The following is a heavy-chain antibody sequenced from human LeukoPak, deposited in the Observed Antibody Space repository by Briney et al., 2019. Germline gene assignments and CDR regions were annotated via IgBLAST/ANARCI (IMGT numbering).Heavy chain of an antibody. CDR1: RLTFSNNY. J-gene: IGHJ3*02. D-gene: IGHD2-15*01. Sequence: GGSLRLSCVASRLTFSNNYMSWFRQAPGQGLEWVSAIYSGGSTYFADSVKGRFNISRDNSKNKLYLQMSSVRTEDTAVYYCASGLRGYGIWGQGTRVTVSS. CDR3: ASGLRGYGI. CDR2: IYSGGST. V-gene: IGHV3-53*01.